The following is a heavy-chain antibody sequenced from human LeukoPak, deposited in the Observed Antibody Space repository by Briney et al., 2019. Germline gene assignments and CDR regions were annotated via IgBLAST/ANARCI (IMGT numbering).Heavy chain of an antibody. Sequence: ASVKVSCKASGYTFTSYYMHWVRQAPGQGLEWMGIINPSGGSTSYAQKFQGRVTMTGDTSTSTVYMELSSLRSEDTAVYYCARAPAESEAGGNYYFDYWGQGTLVTVSS. J-gene: IGHJ4*02. D-gene: IGHD6-19*01. V-gene: IGHV1-46*01. CDR1: GYTFTSYY. CDR2: INPSGGST. CDR3: ARAPAESEAGGNYYFDY.